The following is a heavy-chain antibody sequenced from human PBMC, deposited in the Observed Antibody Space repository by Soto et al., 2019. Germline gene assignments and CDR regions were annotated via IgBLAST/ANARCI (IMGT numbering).Heavy chain of an antibody. CDR1: GFTFSSYG. J-gene: IGHJ6*03. Sequence: QVQLVESGGGVVQPGRSLRLSCSASGFTFSSYGMHWVRQAPGKGLEWVAVIWYDGSNKYYADSVKGRFTISRDNSKNTRYLKMNSLRAEDTAVYYCARDPGLRYFDWSPVPILYYYYYYMDVWGKGTTVTVSS. D-gene: IGHD3-9*01. CDR2: IWYDGSNK. V-gene: IGHV3-33*01. CDR3: ARDPGLRYFDWSPVPILYYYYYYMDV.